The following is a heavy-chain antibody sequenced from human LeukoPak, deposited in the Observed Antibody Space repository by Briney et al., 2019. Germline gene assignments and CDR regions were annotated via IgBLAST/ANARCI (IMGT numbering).Heavy chain of an antibody. V-gene: IGHV4-4*07. J-gene: IGHJ6*02. CDR3: ARGGRGSGDYYYYYGMDV. D-gene: IGHD2-15*01. CDR2: IYSSGST. Sequence: PETLSLTCTVSGASIRTYYWNWIRQPAGKGLEWIGRIYSSGSTNYNPSLKSRVTMSVDTSKNQFSLQLSSVTAADTAVYYCARGGRGSGDYYYYYGMDVWGQGTTVTVSS. CDR1: GASIRTYY.